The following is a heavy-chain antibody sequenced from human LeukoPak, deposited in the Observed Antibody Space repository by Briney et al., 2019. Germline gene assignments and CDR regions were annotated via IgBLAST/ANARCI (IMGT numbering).Heavy chain of an antibody. V-gene: IGHV1-24*01. J-gene: IGHJ4*02. CDR2: FDPEDGET. CDR3: ATDAGYYDSSGYPYYDY. CDR1: GYTLTELS. D-gene: IGHD3-22*01. Sequence: ASVKVSCKVSGYTLTELSMHWVRQAPGKGLEWMGGFDPEDGETIYAQKFQGRVTMTEDTSTDTAYMELSSLRSEDTAVYYCATDAGYYDSSGYPYYDYWGQGTLVTVSS.